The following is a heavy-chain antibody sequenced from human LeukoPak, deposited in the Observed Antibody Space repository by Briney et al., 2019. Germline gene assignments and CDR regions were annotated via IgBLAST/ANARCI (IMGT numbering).Heavy chain of an antibody. CDR2: AKSETDGGTI. D-gene: IGHD3-3*01. Sequence: PGGSLRLSCVGSGFTFSNAWVSWVRLTPEKGPEWLGRAKSETDGGTIDHAAPVNGRFNISRDDSSNTVFLQMSGLKIEDTAVYYCTIDRLFFQFWGQGSLVTVS. CDR1: GFTFSNAW. J-gene: IGHJ4*02. CDR3: TIDRLFFQF. V-gene: IGHV3-15*01.